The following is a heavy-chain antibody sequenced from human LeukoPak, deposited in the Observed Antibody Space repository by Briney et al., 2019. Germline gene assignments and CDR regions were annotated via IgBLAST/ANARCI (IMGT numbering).Heavy chain of an antibody. CDR3: ARDPWWEYYFDD. V-gene: IGHV1-2*02. Sequence: ASVKVSCKASGYTFTGYYMHWVRQAPGQGLEWMGWINPNSGGTNYAQKFQGRVTMTRDTSISTAYMELSRLRSDDTAVYYCARDPWWEYYFDDWGQGTLVTVSS. CDR2: INPNSGGT. CDR1: GYTFTGYY. D-gene: IGHD1-26*01. J-gene: IGHJ4*02.